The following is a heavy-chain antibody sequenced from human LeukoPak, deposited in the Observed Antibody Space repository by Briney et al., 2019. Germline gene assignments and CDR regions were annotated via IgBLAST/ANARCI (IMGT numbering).Heavy chain of an antibody. V-gene: IGHV3-23*01. Sequence: GGSLRLSCAASGSTFSSYAMTWVRQTPEKGLQWVSAISGAGGNTYYADSVKGRFTISRDNSKNTLYLQLNSLRAEDTAIYYCAKQRQLIRGGVDYWGQGTQVTVS. J-gene: IGHJ4*02. CDR3: AKQRQLIRGGVDY. D-gene: IGHD6-13*01. CDR1: GSTFSSYA. CDR2: ISGAGGNT.